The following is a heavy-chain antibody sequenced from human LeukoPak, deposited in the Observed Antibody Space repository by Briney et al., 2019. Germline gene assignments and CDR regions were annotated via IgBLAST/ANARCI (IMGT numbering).Heavy chain of an antibody. CDR2: ISWNSGSI. Sequence: GRSLRLSCAASGFTFDDYAMHWVRQAPGKGLEWVSGISWNSGSIGYADSVKGRFTISRDNAKNSLYLQMSSLRAEDTALYYCAKASLSGYDSNIDYWGQGTLVTVSS. CDR3: AKASLSGYDSNIDY. D-gene: IGHD5-12*01. J-gene: IGHJ4*02. CDR1: GFTFDDYA. V-gene: IGHV3-9*01.